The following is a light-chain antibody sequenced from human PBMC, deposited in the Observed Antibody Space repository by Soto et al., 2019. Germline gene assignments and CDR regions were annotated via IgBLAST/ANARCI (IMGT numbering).Light chain of an antibody. CDR1: QSIDSRW. CDR3: QGVDVSVT. J-gene: IGKJ4*01. V-gene: IGKV3-20*01. Sequence: EIVLTQSPDTLSLSPGERATLSCRASQSIDSRWLTGNQQKPGQAPRLLIYTTSSRATGIPARFSGSGSGTDVTLTSSRLWPEDFAVYYWQGVDVSVTFGGGTQVDMK. CDR2: TTS.